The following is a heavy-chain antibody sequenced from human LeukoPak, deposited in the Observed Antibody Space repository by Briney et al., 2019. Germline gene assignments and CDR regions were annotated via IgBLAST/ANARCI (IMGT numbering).Heavy chain of an antibody. CDR2: IRGDGSVK. V-gene: IGHV3-7*01. J-gene: IGHJ3*02. D-gene: IGHD3-22*01. CDR1: GFTFSKYW. Sequence: GGSLRLSCAASGFTFSKYWMAWVRQAPGKGLEWVANIRGDGSVKYLLDSVKGRFTISRDNVKNSLSLEMNNLRAEDTAVYYCSRDANYYDSSRHYFDAFDIWGQGTMVTVSS. CDR3: SRDANYYDSSRHYFDAFDI.